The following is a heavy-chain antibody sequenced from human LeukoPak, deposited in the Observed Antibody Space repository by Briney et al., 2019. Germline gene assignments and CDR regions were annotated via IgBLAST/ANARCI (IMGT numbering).Heavy chain of an antibody. V-gene: IGHV4-59*01. Sequence: SGTLSLTCTVSGGSISSYYWSWIRQPPGKGLEWIGYIYYSGSTNYNPSLKSRVTISVDTSKNQFSLKLSSVTAADTAVYYCARDSSGWPPDAFDIWGQGTMVTVSS. CDR3: ARDSSGWPPDAFDI. D-gene: IGHD6-19*01. J-gene: IGHJ3*02. CDR1: GGSISSYY. CDR2: IYYSGST.